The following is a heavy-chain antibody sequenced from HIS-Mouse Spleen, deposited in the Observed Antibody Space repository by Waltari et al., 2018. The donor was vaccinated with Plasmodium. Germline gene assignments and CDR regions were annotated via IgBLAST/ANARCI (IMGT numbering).Heavy chain of an antibody. J-gene: IGHJ4*02. D-gene: IGHD2-21*02. CDR1: GGSFSGYY. CDR2: INHSGST. V-gene: IGHV4-34*01. CDR3: ARGRRIVVVTAPRGFFDY. Sequence: QVQLQQWGAGLLKPSETLSLTCAVYGGSFSGYYWSWIRQPPGKGLEWIGEINHSGSTNHNPSLKRRVTISVDTSKNQFSLKLSSVTAADTAVYYCARGRRIVVVTAPRGFFDYWGQGTLVTVSS.